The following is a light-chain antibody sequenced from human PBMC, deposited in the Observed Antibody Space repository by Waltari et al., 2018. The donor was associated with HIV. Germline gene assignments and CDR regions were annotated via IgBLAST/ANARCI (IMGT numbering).Light chain of an antibody. CDR1: QNVITN. CDR2: GAS. Sequence: EIVLTQSPATLSVSPGERVTFTCRASQNVITNLAWYQQTPGQPPILLIYGASSRATGIPARFSGGGSGTEFTLTINSLQSEDFTFYYCQQYNQWPRTFGQGTKV. CDR3: QQYNQWPRT. V-gene: IGKV3-15*01. J-gene: IGKJ1*01.